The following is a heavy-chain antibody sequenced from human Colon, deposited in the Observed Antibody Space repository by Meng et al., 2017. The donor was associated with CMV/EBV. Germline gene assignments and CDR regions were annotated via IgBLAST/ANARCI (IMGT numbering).Heavy chain of an antibody. V-gene: IGHV3-66*02. CDR3: TRWGNDMRSWFAP. J-gene: IGHJ5*02. D-gene: IGHD3-16*01. CDR2: ISNSGMT. CDR1: GFIISSSY. Sequence: GGSLRLSCEASGFIISSSYLAWVRQAPGKGLEWVSVISNSGMTDYAESVRGRFAISRDTSKNTIFLLMDKLRPEDTAVYYCTRWGNDMRSWFAPWGQGTLVTVSS.